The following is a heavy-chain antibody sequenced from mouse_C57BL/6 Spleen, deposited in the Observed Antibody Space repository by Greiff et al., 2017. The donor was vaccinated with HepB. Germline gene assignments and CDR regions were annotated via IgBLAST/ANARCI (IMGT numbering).Heavy chain of an antibody. CDR2: ISNGGGST. V-gene: IGHV5-12*01. CDR3: ARRVAMDY. Sequence: DVKLQESGGGLVQPGGSLKLSCAASGFTFSDYYMYWVRQTPEKRLEWVAYISNGGGSTYYPDTVKGRFTISRDNAKNTLYLQMSRLKSEDTAMYYCARRVAMDYWGQGTSVTVSS. J-gene: IGHJ4*01. CDR1: GFTFSDYY.